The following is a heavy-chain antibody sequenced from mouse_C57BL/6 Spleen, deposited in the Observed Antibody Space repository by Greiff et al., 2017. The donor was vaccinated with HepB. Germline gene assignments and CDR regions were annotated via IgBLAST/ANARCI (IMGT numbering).Heavy chain of an antibody. Sequence: DVQLQESGGGLVKPGGSLKLSCAASGFTFSSYTMSWVHQTPEKRLEWVATISGGGGNTYYPDSVKGRFTISRDNAKNTLYLQMSSLRSEDTALYYCARQLNYYFDYWGQGTTLTVSS. CDR1: GFTFSSYT. J-gene: IGHJ2*01. CDR3: ARQLNYYFDY. CDR2: ISGGGGNT. V-gene: IGHV5-9*01.